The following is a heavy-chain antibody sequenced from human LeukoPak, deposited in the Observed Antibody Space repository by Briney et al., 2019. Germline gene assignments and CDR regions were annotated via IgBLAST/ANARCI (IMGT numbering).Heavy chain of an antibody. CDR1: GISLSNYA. J-gene: IGHJ5*02. D-gene: IGHD1-26*01. V-gene: IGHV3-23*01. Sequence: PGGSLRLSCVVSGISLSNYAMTWVRQAPGKGLEWVSAISGSGGSTYYADSVKGRFTISRDNSKNTLYLQMNSLRAEDTAVYYCAKDKSGSYTAWFDPWGQGTLVTVSS. CDR2: ISGSGGST. CDR3: AKDKSGSYTAWFDP.